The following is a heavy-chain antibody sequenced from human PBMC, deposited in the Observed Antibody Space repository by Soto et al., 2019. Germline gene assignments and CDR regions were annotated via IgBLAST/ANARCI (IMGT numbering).Heavy chain of an antibody. CDR2: IYSGGST. V-gene: IGHV3-53*01. J-gene: IGHJ1*01. CDR1: GFTVSSNY. CDR3: ARDRVESGYPEYFQH. D-gene: IGHD3-22*01. Sequence: EVQLVESGGGWIQPGGSLRLSCAASGFTVSSNYMSWVRQAQGKGLEWVSVIYSGGSTYYADSVKGRFTISRDNSKNTLYLQMNSLRAEDTAVYYCARDRVESGYPEYFQHWGQGTLVTVSS.